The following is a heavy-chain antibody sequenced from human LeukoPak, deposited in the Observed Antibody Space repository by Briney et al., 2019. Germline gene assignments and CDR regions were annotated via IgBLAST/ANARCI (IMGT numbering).Heavy chain of an antibody. CDR3: AKDIDRFLEWLLDARGIDY. Sequence: QSGGSLRLSCAASGFTFDDYAMHWVRQAPGKGLEWVSGISWNSGSIGYADSVKGRFTISRDNSKNTLYLQMNSLRAEDTAVYYCAKDIDRFLEWLLDARGIDYWGQGTLVTVSS. J-gene: IGHJ4*02. CDR1: GFTFDDYA. D-gene: IGHD3-3*01. V-gene: IGHV3-9*01. CDR2: ISWNSGSI.